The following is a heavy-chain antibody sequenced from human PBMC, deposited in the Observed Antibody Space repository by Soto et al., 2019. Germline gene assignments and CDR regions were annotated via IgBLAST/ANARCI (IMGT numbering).Heavy chain of an antibody. V-gene: IGHV4-59*01. Sequence: SETLSLTCTVSGGSISGYYWRWIRQPPGKGLEWIGYMYNTGSTVYNPSLKSRVTISVDTSKNQFSLKMNAVTAADTAVYYCARDLWGYCGTDCYPLDVWGQGTTVTVS. D-gene: IGHD2-21*02. CDR3: ARDLWGYCGTDCYPLDV. CDR1: GGSISGYY. J-gene: IGHJ6*02. CDR2: MYNTGST.